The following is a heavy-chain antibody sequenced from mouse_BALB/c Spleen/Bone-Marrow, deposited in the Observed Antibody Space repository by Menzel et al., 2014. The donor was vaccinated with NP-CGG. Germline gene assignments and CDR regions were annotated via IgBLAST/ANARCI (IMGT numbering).Heavy chain of an antibody. CDR2: IDPANGNT. CDR1: GFNIKDTY. V-gene: IGHV14-3*02. J-gene: IGHJ4*01. CDR3: ARGEYYAMDY. Sequence: VQLQQSGAELVKPGASVKLSCTASGFNIKDTYMHWVKQRPEQGLEWIGRIDPANGNTKYDPKFQGKATITADTSSNTDFLQLSSLTSEDTAVYYCARGEYYAMDYWGQGTSVTVSS.